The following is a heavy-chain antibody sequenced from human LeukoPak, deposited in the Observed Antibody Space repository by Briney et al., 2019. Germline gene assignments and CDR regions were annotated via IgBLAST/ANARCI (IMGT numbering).Heavy chain of an antibody. CDR3: AKDTTTGYMDV. J-gene: IGHJ6*03. CDR2: IWYDGSNR. V-gene: IGHV3-33*06. D-gene: IGHD1-1*01. Sequence: GRSLRLSCEGSGFIFGTYCMHWVRQAPGKGLEWVADIWYDGSNRYYADSVKGRFTISRDNSQNTLYLQMSSLRAEDTAVYYCAKDTTTGYMDVWGKGTTVTVSS. CDR1: GFIFGTYC.